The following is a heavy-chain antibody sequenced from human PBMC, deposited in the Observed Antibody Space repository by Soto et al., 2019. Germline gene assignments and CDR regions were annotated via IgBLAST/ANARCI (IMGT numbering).Heavy chain of an antibody. V-gene: IGHV4-31*03. CDR2: IYYSGST. CDR1: GGSISSGDYY. CDR3: ARTPYYYDSSGYYDY. D-gene: IGHD3-22*01. J-gene: IGHJ4*02. Sequence: SETLSLTCTVSGGSISSGDYYWSWIRQHPGKGLEWIGYIYYSGSTYYNPSLKSRVTISVDTSKNQFSLKLSSVTAADTAVYYCARTPYYYDSSGYYDYWGQGTLVTVSS.